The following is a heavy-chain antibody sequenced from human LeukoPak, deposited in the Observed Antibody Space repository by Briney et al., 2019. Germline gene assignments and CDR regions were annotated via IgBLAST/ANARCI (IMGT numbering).Heavy chain of an antibody. Sequence: ASVKVSCKVSGYTLTELSMHWVRQAPGKGLEWMGGFDPEDGETIYAQKFQGRVTMTEDTSTDTAYMELSSLRSEDTAVYYCATDYGNSGNSDAFDIWGQGTMVTVSS. CDR3: ATDYGNSGNSDAFDI. V-gene: IGHV1-24*01. D-gene: IGHD4-23*01. CDR2: FDPEDGET. CDR1: GYTLTELS. J-gene: IGHJ3*02.